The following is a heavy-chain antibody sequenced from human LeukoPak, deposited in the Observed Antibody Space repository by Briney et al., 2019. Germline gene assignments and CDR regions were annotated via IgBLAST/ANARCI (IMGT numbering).Heavy chain of an antibody. CDR3: AKDLRDSSGYYRFDY. Sequence: PGRSLRLSCAASGFTFDDYAMHWVRQAPGKGLEWVSGISWNSGSIGYADSVKGRFTISRDNAKNSLYLQMNSLRAEDTALYYCAKDLRDSSGYYRFDYWGQGTLVTVSS. D-gene: IGHD3-22*01. V-gene: IGHV3-9*01. CDR1: GFTFDDYA. J-gene: IGHJ4*02. CDR2: ISWNSGSI.